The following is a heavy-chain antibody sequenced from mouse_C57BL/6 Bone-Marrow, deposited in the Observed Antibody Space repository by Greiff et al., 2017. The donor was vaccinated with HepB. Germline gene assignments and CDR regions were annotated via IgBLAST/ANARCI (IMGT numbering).Heavy chain of an antibody. J-gene: IGHJ1*03. CDR3: ARGDYYGRWYFDV. CDR1: GYTFTSYW. V-gene: IGHV1-53*01. D-gene: IGHD1-1*01. CDR2: INPSNGGT. Sequence: VQLQQSGTELVKPGASVKLSCKASGYTFTSYWMHWVKQRPGQGLEWIGNINPSNGGTNYNEKFKSKATLTVDKSSSTAYMQLSSLTSEDSAVYYCARGDYYGRWYFDVWGTGTTVTVSS.